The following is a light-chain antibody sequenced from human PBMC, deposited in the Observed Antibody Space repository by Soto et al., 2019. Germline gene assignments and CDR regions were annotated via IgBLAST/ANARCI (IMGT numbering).Light chain of an antibody. Sequence: DTQMTQSPSSLSASVGDRVTITCRASEHIKNYLAWYQHIPGKSPTLLIHGASILQSGVPARFSGSGFGTDFTLTISSLQPEDVATYYCQRYYSVSRPFGQGTKVEI. CDR2: GAS. V-gene: IGKV1-27*01. J-gene: IGKJ1*01. CDR3: QRYYSVSRP. CDR1: EHIKNY.